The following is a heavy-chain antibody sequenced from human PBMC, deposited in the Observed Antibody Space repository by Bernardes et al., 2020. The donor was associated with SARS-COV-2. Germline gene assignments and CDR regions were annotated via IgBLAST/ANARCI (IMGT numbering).Heavy chain of an antibody. J-gene: IGHJ4*02. CDR1: GFSLRSST. CDR2: IGRSGEHI. Sequence: GGSLRLSCETSGFSLRSSTMNWVRQAPGKGLEWVSSIGRSGEHIFYAASVQGRFILSRDDATNTLYLQMNSLRAEDTAVYFCAKDLGGSYADYWGQGTLVTVSS. CDR3: AKDLGGSYADY. D-gene: IGHD1-26*01. V-gene: IGHV3-21*04.